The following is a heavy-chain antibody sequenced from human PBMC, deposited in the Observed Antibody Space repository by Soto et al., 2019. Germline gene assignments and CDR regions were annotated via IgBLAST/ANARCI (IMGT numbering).Heavy chain of an antibody. V-gene: IGHV1-3*01. D-gene: IGHD3-3*01. CDR1: GYTFTSYA. CDR2: INAGNGNT. Sequence: GASVKVSCKASGYTFTSYAMHWVRQAPGQRLEWMGWINAGNGNTKYPQKFQGRVTITRDTSASTAYMELSSLRSEDTAVYYCARGWIDDFWSGYYIDYWGQGTLVTVSS. J-gene: IGHJ4*02. CDR3: ARGWIDDFWSGYYIDY.